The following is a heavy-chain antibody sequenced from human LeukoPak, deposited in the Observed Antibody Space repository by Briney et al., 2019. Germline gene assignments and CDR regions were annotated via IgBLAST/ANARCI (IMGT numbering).Heavy chain of an antibody. CDR1: GFSFSTYW. Sequence: GGSLRLSCAASGFSFSTYWMSWVRQAPGKGLEWVANIKQDGSDKYYVDSVKGRFTISRDNAKNSLYLQMNSLRAEDTAVYYCARENFDWVGYHCPDYWGQGTLVTVSS. D-gene: IGHD3-9*01. CDR3: ARENFDWVGYHCPDY. CDR2: IKQDGSDK. V-gene: IGHV3-7*01. J-gene: IGHJ4*02.